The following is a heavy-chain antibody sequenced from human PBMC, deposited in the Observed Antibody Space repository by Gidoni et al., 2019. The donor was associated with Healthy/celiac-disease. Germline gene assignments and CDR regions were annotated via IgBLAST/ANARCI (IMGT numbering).Heavy chain of an antibody. CDR3: ARGGRIGFDY. Sequence: QLQLQESGPGLVKPSETLSLTGTVSGGSIRSSSYYWGWIRQPPGKGLEWIGSIYYSGRTYSNPSLKRRVTISVDTSKNQFSLKLSSVTAADTAVYYCARGGRIGFDYWGQGTLVTVSS. V-gene: IGHV4-39*01. CDR1: GGSIRSSSYY. CDR2: IYYSGRT. J-gene: IGHJ4*02. D-gene: IGHD2-21*01.